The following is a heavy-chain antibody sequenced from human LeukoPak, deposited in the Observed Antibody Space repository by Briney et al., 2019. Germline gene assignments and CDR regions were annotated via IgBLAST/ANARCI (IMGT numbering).Heavy chain of an antibody. V-gene: IGHV3-33*01. CDR3: ARAVGPFDY. J-gene: IGHJ4*02. CDR2: ICNDGSNK. D-gene: IGHD2-15*01. CDR1: GFTFSTYG. Sequence: GGSLRLSCAASGFTFSTYGMHWVRQAPGKGLEWVAVICNDGSNKYYADSVKGRFTISRDNSKNTLYLQMSSLRTEDMAVYYCARAVGPFDYWGQGTLVTVSS.